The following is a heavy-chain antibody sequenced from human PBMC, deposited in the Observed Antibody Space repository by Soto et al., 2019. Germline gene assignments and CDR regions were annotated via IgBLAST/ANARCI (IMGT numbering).Heavy chain of an antibody. CDR3: ARDRLGPQHYFDY. CDR1: GFTFSSDW. J-gene: IGHJ4*02. Sequence: EVQLVESGGGLVQPGGSLRLSCAASGFTFSSDWMHWVRQAPGKGLVWVSRINTDGSGTTYADSVKGRFTITGDNAKNMVYQQMNTLRAEDTAGYYCARDRLGPQHYFDYWVLGNMVTVSS. V-gene: IGHV3-74*01. CDR2: INTDGSGT. D-gene: IGHD6-19*01.